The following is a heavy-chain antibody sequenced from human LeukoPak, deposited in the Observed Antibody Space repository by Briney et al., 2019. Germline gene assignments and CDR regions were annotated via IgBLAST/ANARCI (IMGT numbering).Heavy chain of an antibody. CDR2: MLDTVTT. D-gene: IGHD5-18*01. CDR3: ATIKRGNIFGYFDF. J-gene: IGHJ4*02. V-gene: IGHV4-59*11. Sequence: SETLSLTCAVSGASMNTHYWSWIRQPPGKGLEWIGYMLDTVTTKDNPSLKSRFTLSADTSKNQFSLRLTSVTAANTAVYYCATIKRGNIFGYFDFWGQGIPVTVSS. CDR1: GASMNTHY.